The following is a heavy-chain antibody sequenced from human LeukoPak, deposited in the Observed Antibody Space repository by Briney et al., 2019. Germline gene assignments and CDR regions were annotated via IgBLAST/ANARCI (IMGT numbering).Heavy chain of an antibody. CDR2: IHPSGTL. D-gene: IGHD3-22*01. CDR1: GGSISSHY. V-gene: IGHV4-4*09. Sequence: SETLSLTCTVSGGSISSHYWSWIRQSPGRGLEWIGSIHPSGTLYNNPSLESRVTISIDTSKNQFSLNLNSVTAADTAVYFCSRGLDSRKLGYWGQGTLVTVSS. CDR3: SRGLDSRKLGY. J-gene: IGHJ4*02.